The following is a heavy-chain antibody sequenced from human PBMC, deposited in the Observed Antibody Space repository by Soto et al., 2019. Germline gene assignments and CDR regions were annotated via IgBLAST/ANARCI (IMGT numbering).Heavy chain of an antibody. CDR1: GGTFSSYA. V-gene: IGHV1-69*12. D-gene: IGHD5-12*01. J-gene: IGHJ4*02. CDR3: ARDRDGYEIRGYVDY. CDR2: IIPIFGTA. Sequence: QVQLVQSGAEVKKPGSSVKVSCKASGGTFSSYAISWVRQAPGQGLEWMGGIIPIFGTANYAQKFQGRVTITADESTSTAYLELSSLRSEDTAVYYCARDRDGYEIRGYVDYWGQGTLVTVSS.